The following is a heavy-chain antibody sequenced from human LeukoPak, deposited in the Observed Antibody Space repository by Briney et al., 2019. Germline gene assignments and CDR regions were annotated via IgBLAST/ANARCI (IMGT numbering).Heavy chain of an antibody. V-gene: IGHV3-74*01. J-gene: IGHJ3*02. CDR1: GFTFSSYW. D-gene: IGHD3-3*01. Sequence: GGSLRLSCAASGFTFSSYWMHWVRQAPGKGLVWVSLINSDGSSTIYADSVKGRFTIPRDNVENTLYLQMNSLRAEDTAVYYCARGLTIFGVVNDAFDIWGQGTMVTVSS. CDR3: ARGLTIFGVVNDAFDI. CDR2: INSDGSST.